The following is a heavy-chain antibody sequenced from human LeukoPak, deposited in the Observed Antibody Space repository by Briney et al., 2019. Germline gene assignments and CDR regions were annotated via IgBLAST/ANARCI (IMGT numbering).Heavy chain of an antibody. CDR1: GYTFTGYY. V-gene: IGHV1-2*02. Sequence: GASVKVSCKASGYTFTGYYMQWVRQAPGQGLEWMGWINPNSGGTNYAQKFQGRVTMTRDTSISTAYMELSRLRSDDTAVYYCARMHYDILTGYSYSFDYWGQGTLVTVSS. CDR2: INPNSGGT. J-gene: IGHJ4*02. CDR3: ARMHYDILTGYSYSFDY. D-gene: IGHD3-9*01.